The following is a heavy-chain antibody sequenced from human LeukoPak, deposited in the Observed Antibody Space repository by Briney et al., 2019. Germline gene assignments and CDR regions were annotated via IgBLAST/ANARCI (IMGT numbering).Heavy chain of an antibody. J-gene: IGHJ4*02. V-gene: IGHV1-2*02. D-gene: IGHD3-10*01. CDR3: ARVRMERYGSGRIDY. Sequence: AASVKVSCEASGYTFTGYYMHWVRQAPGQGLEWMGWINPNSGGTNYAQKFQGRVTMTRDTSISTAYMELSRLRSDDTAVYYCARVRMERYGSGRIDYWGQGTLVTVSS. CDR1: GYTFTGYY. CDR2: INPNSGGT.